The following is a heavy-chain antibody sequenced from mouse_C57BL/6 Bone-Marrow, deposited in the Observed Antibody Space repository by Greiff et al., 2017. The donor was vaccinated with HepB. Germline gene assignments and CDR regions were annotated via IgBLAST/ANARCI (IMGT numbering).Heavy chain of an antibody. Sequence: QVQLQQSGAELVKPGASVKVSCKASGYTFTSYWMHWVKQRPGQGLEWIGVIHPSDSDTNYNQKFKGKATLTVDKSSSTAYMQLSSLTSEDSAVYYCAIRDYDGYCGYFDVWGTGTTVTVSS. J-gene: IGHJ1*03. D-gene: IGHD2-3*01. CDR2: IHPSDSDT. V-gene: IGHV1-74*01. CDR1: GYTFTSYW. CDR3: AIRDYDGYCGYFDV.